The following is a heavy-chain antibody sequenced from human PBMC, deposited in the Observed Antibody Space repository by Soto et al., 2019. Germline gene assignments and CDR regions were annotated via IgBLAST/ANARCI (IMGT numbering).Heavy chain of an antibody. Sequence: GGSLRLSCAASGFTFSSYSMNWVRQAPGKGLVWVSRINSDGSSTSYADSVKGRFTISRDNAKNTLFLQMNSLRAEDTAVYYCAREPPARGGYVSYYYGMDVWGQGTTVTVSS. J-gene: IGHJ6*02. CDR1: GFTFSSYS. CDR3: AREPPARGGYVSYYYGMDV. V-gene: IGHV3-74*01. D-gene: IGHD5-12*01. CDR2: INSDGSST.